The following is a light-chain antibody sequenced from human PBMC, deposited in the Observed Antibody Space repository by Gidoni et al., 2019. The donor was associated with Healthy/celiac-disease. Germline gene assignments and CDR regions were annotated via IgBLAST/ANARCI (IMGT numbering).Light chain of an antibody. CDR3: QQSYSTPLT. V-gene: IGKV1-39*01. CDR2: AAS. J-gene: IGKJ4*01. CDR1: HSISSY. Sequence: DIQMTQSPSSLSASVGDRVTNTCRASHSISSYLNWYQQKPGKAPKLLIYAASSLQSGVPSRFSSSGCGTDLTLTISSLQPEDFATYYCQQSYSTPLTFGGGTKVEIK.